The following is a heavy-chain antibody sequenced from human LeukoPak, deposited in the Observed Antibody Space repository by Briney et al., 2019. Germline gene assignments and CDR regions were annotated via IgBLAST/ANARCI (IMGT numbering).Heavy chain of an antibody. V-gene: IGHV3-21*01. Sequence: GGSLRLSCAASGFTFSSYSMNWVRQAPGKGLEWVSSISSSSSYIYYADSVKGRFTISRDSAKNSLYLQMNSLRAEDTAVYYCAREYCSSTSCYSARDWGQGTLVTVSS. CDR3: AREYCSSTSCYSARD. D-gene: IGHD2-2*02. CDR2: ISSSSSYI. CDR1: GFTFSSYS. J-gene: IGHJ4*02.